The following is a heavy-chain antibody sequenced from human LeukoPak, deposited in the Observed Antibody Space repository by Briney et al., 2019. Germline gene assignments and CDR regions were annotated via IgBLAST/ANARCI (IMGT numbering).Heavy chain of an antibody. D-gene: IGHD2-15*01. CDR3: AKDRGYCSGGSCYRSFDY. CDR2: ISGSGGST. Sequence: PGGSLRLSCAASGFTFSSYAMSWVRQAPGKGLEWVSAISGSGGSTYYADSVKGRFTISRDNSKNTLYLQVNSLRAEDTAVYYCAKDRGYCSGGSCYRSFDYWGQGTLVTVSS. J-gene: IGHJ4*02. CDR1: GFTFSSYA. V-gene: IGHV3-23*01.